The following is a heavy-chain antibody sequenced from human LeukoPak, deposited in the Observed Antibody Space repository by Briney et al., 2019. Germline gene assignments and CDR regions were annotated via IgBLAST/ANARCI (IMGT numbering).Heavy chain of an antibody. Sequence: PGGSLRLSCAASGFTFSSYGMHWVRQAPGKGLEWVAVIWYDGSNKYYADSVKGRFTISRDNSKNTLYLQMNSLRAEDTAVYYCARARGGDGYNYYWGQGTLVTVSS. CDR1: GFTFSSYG. CDR2: IWYDGSNK. CDR3: ARARGGDGYNYY. V-gene: IGHV3-33*01. D-gene: IGHD5-24*01. J-gene: IGHJ4*02.